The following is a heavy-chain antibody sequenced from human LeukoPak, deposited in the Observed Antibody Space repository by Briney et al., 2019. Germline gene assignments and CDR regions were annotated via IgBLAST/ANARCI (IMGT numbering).Heavy chain of an antibody. CDR1: GYTFTGYY. Sequence: ASVKVSCKASGYTFTGYYMHWVRQAPGQGLEWMGWINPNSGGTNYAQKFQGRVTMTRDTSISTAYMELSRLRSDDTAVYYCARDYYDSSGYPGVQYYYYMDVWGKGTTVTASS. V-gene: IGHV1-2*02. D-gene: IGHD3-22*01. CDR3: ARDYYDSSGYPGVQYYYYMDV. J-gene: IGHJ6*03. CDR2: INPNSGGT.